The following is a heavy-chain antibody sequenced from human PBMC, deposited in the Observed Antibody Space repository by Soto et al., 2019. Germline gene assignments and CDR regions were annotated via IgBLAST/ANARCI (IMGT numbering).Heavy chain of an antibody. CDR1: GGTFSSYA. D-gene: IGHD1-7*01. CDR3: ARDYNWNYVGGPYYGMDV. J-gene: IGHJ6*02. CDR2: IIPIFGTA. V-gene: IGHV1-69*12. Sequence: QVQLVQSGSEVKKPGSSVKGSCKASGGTFSSYAISWVRQAPGQGLEWMGGIIPIFGTANYAQKFQGRVTINADDSTSTDYMELSRLRSEDTAVYYFARDYNWNYVGGPYYGMDVWGLGTTVTVSS.